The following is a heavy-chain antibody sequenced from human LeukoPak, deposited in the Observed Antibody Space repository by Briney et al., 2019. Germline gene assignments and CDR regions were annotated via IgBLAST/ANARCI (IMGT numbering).Heavy chain of an antibody. Sequence: GESLKISCKGSGYSFPSYWIGWVRQTPGKGPEWMGIIYPSDSDTRYSPSFQGQVTISADKSISTAYLQWSSLKASDTAMYYCARRGDWGTTYYFDYWGQGTLVTVSS. CDR3: ARRGDWGTTYYFDY. V-gene: IGHV5-51*01. CDR1: GYSFPSYW. CDR2: IYPSDSDT. D-gene: IGHD3-16*01. J-gene: IGHJ4*02.